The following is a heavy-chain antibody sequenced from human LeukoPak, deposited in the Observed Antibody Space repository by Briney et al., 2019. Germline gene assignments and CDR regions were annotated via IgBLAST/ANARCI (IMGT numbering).Heavy chain of an antibody. Sequence: PSQTLSPTCTVSGGSTSSISYYWGWIRQPPGKGLEWIGRIYYSGSTYYNPSLKSRVTISVDTSKNQFSLKLSSVTGGDTAVYCCARARGDSYWRYYYYMDVWGKGTTVSVSS. V-gene: IGHV4-39*07. D-gene: IGHD2-21*02. J-gene: IGHJ6*03. CDR1: GGSTSSISYY. CDR3: ARARGDSYWRYYYYMDV. CDR2: IYYSGST.